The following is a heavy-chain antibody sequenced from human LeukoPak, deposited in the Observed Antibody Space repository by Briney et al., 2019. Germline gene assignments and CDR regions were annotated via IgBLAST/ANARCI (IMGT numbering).Heavy chain of an antibody. V-gene: IGHV3-74*01. CDR3: ARGYGSGSFDY. CDR1: GSTFSSYW. J-gene: IGHJ4*02. CDR2: INSDGSST. Sequence: GGSVRLSCAASGSTFSSYWMHWVRQAPGKGLVWVSRINSDGSSTSYADSVKGRFTISRDNAKNTLYLQMNSLRAEDTAVYYCARGYGSGSFDYWGQGTLVTVSS. D-gene: IGHD3-10*01.